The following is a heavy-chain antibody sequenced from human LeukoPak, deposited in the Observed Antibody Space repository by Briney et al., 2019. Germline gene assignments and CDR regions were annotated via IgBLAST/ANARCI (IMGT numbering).Heavy chain of an antibody. V-gene: IGHV5-51*01. CDR2: IYPGDSDT. CDR1: YW. CDR3: ARRGGDYDILTGYLN. D-gene: IGHD3-9*01. Sequence: YWSWIRQPPGKGLEWMVIIYPGDSDTRYSPSFQGQVTISADKSISTAYLQWSSLKASDTAMYYCARRGGDYDILTGYLNWGQGTLVTVSS. J-gene: IGHJ4*02.